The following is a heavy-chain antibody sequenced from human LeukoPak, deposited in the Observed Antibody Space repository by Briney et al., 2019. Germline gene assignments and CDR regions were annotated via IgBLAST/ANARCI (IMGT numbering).Heavy chain of an antibody. CDR1: GYTFTSYD. J-gene: IGHJ6*03. CDR3: ARDSAVVIQQLTPHYYMDV. D-gene: IGHD6-13*01. V-gene: IGHV1-8*02. CDR2: MNPNSGNT. Sequence: ASVKVSCKASGYTFTSYDINWVRQATGQGLEWMGWMNPNSGNTGYAQKFQGRVTMTRNTSISTVYMELSSLRSEDTAVYYCARDSAVVIQQLTPHYYMDVWGKGTTVTVSS.